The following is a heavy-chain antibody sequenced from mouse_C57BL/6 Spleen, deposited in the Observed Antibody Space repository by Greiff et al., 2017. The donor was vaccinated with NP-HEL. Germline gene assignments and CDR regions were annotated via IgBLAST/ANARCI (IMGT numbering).Heavy chain of an antibody. CDR3: ARLWAYYSNYNAMDY. D-gene: IGHD2-5*01. CDR2: INPNYVIP. V-gene: IGHV1-39*01. CDR1: GYSFTDYN. Sequence: VQLQQSGPELVKPGASVKISCKASGYSFTDYNMNWVKQSNGKSLEWIGVINPNYVIPGSIQKFKGKATLTVDQSSSTAYMQLNSLTSEDSAVYYCARLWAYYSNYNAMDYWGQGTSVTVSS. J-gene: IGHJ4*01.